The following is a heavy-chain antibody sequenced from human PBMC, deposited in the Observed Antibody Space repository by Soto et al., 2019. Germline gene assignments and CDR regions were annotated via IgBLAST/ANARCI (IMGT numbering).Heavy chain of an antibody. CDR2: ISGSGGST. CDR3: AKGGEYDFWSGLNYYYYYMDV. D-gene: IGHD3-3*01. V-gene: IGHV3-23*01. CDR1: GFTFSSYA. Sequence: GGSLRLSCAASGFTFSSYAMSWVRQAPGKGLEWVSAISGSGGSTYYADSVKGRFTISRDNSKNTLYLQMNSLRAEDTAVYYCAKGGEYDFWSGLNYYYYYMDVWGKGTTVTVSS. J-gene: IGHJ6*03.